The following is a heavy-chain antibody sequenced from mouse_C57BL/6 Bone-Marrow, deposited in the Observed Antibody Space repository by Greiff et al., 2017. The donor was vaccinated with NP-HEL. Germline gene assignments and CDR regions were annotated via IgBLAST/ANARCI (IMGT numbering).Heavy chain of an antibody. J-gene: IGHJ2*01. CDR3: ARASSGHFDY. Sequence: ESGPGLVKPSQSLSLTCSVTGYSITSGYYWNWIRQFPGNKLEWMGYISYDGSNNYNPSLKNRISITRDTSKNQFFLKLNSVTTEDTATYYCARASSGHFDYWGQGTTLTVSS. CDR2: ISYDGSN. CDR1: GYSITSGYY. V-gene: IGHV3-6*01. D-gene: IGHD3-2*02.